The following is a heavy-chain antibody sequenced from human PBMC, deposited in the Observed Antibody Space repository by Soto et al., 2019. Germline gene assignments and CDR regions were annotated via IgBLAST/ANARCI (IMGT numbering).Heavy chain of an antibody. D-gene: IGHD3-16*01. V-gene: IGHV4-59*01. CDR3: AGSGHTFGGVV. CDR1: GISMNNYY. J-gene: IGHJ4*02. Sequence: QIQLQESRPGLVKPSETLSLTCTVSGISMNNYYGSWIRQSPGRGLEHIGYVYSSGRTAYNPSLRSRVTLSVDMSNNPFSLKLTSVTAADTAIYYCAGSGHTFGGVVWGQGVLVTVSS. CDR2: VYSSGRT.